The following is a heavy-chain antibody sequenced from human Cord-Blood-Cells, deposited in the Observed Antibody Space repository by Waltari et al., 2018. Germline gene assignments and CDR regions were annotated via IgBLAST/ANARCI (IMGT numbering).Heavy chain of an antibody. CDR3: AKGYGSGSYYFDY. CDR1: GITFEHYA. CDR2: ISWNSDSI. V-gene: IGHV3-9*01. Sequence: EVQLVESGGGLVKPGRSLSISCAASGITFEHYAMPCVRHAPGKGRGWVSGISWNSDSIGYAYSVKGRFTISRDNAKNSLYLQMNSLRAEDTALYYCAKGYGSGSYYFDYWGQGTLVTVSS. D-gene: IGHD3-10*01. J-gene: IGHJ4*02.